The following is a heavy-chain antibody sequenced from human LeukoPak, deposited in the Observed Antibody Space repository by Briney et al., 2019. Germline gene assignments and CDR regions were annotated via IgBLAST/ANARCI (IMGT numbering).Heavy chain of an antibody. V-gene: IGHV4-59*01. Sequence: SETLSLTCTVSGGSISSYYWSWIRQPPGKGLEWIGYIYYSGSTNYNPSLKSRVTISVDTSKNQFSLKLSSVTAADTAVYYCARPRYCSSTSCSSFGDWGQGTLVTGSS. D-gene: IGHD2-2*01. CDR3: ARPRYCSSTSCSSFGD. CDR2: IYYSGST. J-gene: IGHJ4*02. CDR1: GGSISSYY.